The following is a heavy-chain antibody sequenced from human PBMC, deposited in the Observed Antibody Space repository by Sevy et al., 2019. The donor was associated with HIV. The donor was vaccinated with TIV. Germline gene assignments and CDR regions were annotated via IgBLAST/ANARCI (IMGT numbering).Heavy chain of an antibody. J-gene: IGHJ3*01. CDR2: IYYSGST. CDR3: ARVPGDGYDWDAFDV. Sequence: SETLSLTCAVSGGSISSYYWSWIRQPPGKGLEWTGFIYYSGSTSYNSSLKSRVTISLDSSNSQISLRLSSVTAADTAMYYCARVPGDGYDWDAFDVWGQGTMVTVSS. V-gene: IGHV4-59*13. CDR1: GGSISSYY. D-gene: IGHD5-12*01.